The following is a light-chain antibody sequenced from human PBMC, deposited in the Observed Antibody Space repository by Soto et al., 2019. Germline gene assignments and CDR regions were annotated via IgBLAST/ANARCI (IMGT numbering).Light chain of an antibody. CDR1: QTVASN. Sequence: EIVMTQSPASLSVSPGDGATLSCRASQTVASNLAWYQQKPGQGPRLLIHGASTRAAGVPARFSGSGSGTDFTLTISSLQSEDFAVYYCQQYHNWPPQYTFAQGTKLQIK. V-gene: IGKV3-15*01. J-gene: IGKJ2*01. CDR3: QQYHNWPPQYT. CDR2: GAS.